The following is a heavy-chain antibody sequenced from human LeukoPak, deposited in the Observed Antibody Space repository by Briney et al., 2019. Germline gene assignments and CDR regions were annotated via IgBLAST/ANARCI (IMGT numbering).Heavy chain of an antibody. D-gene: IGHD6-19*01. CDR3: ARGYSSGWTNWFDP. Sequence: SETLSLTCAVYGGSFSGYYWNWIRQPPGKGLEWIGEINHSGSTNYNPSLKSRVTMSVDTSKNQFSLKLSSVTAADTAMYYCARGYSSGWTNWFDPWGQGTLVTVSS. V-gene: IGHV4-34*01. CDR1: GGSFSGYY. CDR2: INHSGST. J-gene: IGHJ5*02.